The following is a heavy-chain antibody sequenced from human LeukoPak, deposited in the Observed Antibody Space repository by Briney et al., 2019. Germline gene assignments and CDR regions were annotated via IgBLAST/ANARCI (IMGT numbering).Heavy chain of an antibody. CDR3: ARGYPCSGGSCNIDY. V-gene: IGHV3-30*02. CDR2: IRYDGSNK. Sequence: GGSLRLSCAASGFTFSSYGMHWVRQAPGKGLEWVAFIRYDGSNKYYADSVKGRFTISRDNSKNTLYLQMNSLRAEDTAVYYCARGYPCSGGSCNIDYWGQGTLVTVSS. J-gene: IGHJ4*02. CDR1: GFTFSSYG. D-gene: IGHD2-15*01.